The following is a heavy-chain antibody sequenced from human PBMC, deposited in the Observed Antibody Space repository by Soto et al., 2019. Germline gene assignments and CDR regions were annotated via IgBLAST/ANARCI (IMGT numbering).Heavy chain of an antibody. D-gene: IGHD3-22*01. Sequence: EVQVLESGGGLVQPGGSLRLSCAASGFTFNIYAMSWVRQVPGKGLEWVSTISNSGSTHSADSVKGRFTISRDNSKNTVYLQMNSRRPEKSAVYYCANLLGISGWSFDYWGQGTLVTVSS. CDR3: ANLLGISGWSFDY. CDR2: ISNSGST. CDR1: GFTFNIYA. J-gene: IGHJ4*02. V-gene: IGHV3-23*01.